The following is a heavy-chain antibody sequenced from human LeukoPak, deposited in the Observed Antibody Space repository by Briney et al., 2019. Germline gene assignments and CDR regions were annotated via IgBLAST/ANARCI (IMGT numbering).Heavy chain of an antibody. V-gene: IGHV3-74*01. J-gene: IGHJ4*02. D-gene: IGHD3-22*01. CDR3: ARGSEITMIVGDY. CDR1: GFTFSSYW. CDR2: IKSDGST. Sequence: GGSLRLSCAASGFTFSSYWMHWVRQTPGKGLMWVARIKSDGSTIYADSVQGRFIISRDNAKNTLYLQMNSLRAEDTAVYYCARGSEITMIVGDYWGQGTLVTVSS.